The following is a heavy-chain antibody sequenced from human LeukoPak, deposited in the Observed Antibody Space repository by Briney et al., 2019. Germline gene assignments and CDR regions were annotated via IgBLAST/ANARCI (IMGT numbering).Heavy chain of an antibody. CDR1: GGSISSYY. Sequence: KTSETLSLTCTVSGGSISSYYWSWIRQPPGKGLDWIGYIYYSGTTNYNPSLKSRVTISLDTSKKQLSLKPSSVTAADTAVYYCARVSCTSTSCPGWIDPWGQGTLVTVSS. V-gene: IGHV4-59*01. CDR2: IYYSGTT. CDR3: ARVSCTSTSCPGWIDP. J-gene: IGHJ5*02. D-gene: IGHD2-2*01.